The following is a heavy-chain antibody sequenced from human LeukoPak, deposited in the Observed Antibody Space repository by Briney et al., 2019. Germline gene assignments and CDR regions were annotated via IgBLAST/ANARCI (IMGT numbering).Heavy chain of an antibody. D-gene: IGHD4-17*01. V-gene: IGHV1-18*01. Sequence: ASVKVSCKASGYTFTSYGISWVRQAPGQGLEWMGWISAYNGNTNYAQKLQGRVTMTTDTSTSTAYMELRSLRSDDTAVYYCARDRHDYGDYVPNWFDPWGQGTLVTVYS. CDR1: GYTFTSYG. CDR3: ARDRHDYGDYVPNWFDP. CDR2: ISAYNGNT. J-gene: IGHJ5*02.